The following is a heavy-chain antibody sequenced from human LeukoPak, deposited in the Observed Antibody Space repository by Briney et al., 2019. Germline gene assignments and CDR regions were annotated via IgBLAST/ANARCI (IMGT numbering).Heavy chain of an antibody. V-gene: IGHV3-53*01. D-gene: IGHD4/OR15-4a*01. CDR1: GFTFSSNS. J-gene: IGHJ4*02. CDR2: INSDNT. CDR3: ARRAGAYSHPYDY. Sequence: GGSLRLSCTVSGFTFSSNSMSWVRQAPGKGLEWVSFINSDNTHYSDSVKGRFTISRDNSKNTLYLQMNSLRAEDTAVYYCARRAGAYSHPYDYWGQGTLVTVSS.